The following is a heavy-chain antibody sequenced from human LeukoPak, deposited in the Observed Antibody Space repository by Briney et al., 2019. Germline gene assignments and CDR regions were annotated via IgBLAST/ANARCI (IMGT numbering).Heavy chain of an antibody. D-gene: IGHD3-3*01. CDR1: GFTFSSYE. CDR3: ARGRLGVVDAFDI. Sequence: GGSLRLSCAASGFTFSSYEMNWVRQAPGKGLEWVSYISSSGSTIYYADSVKGRFTISRDNAKNSLSLQMNSLRAEDTAVYYCARGRLGVVDAFDIWGQGTMVTVSS. V-gene: IGHV3-48*03. CDR2: ISSSGSTI. J-gene: IGHJ3*02.